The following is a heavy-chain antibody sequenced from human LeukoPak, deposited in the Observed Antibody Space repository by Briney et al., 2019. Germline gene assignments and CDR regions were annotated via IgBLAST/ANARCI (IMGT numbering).Heavy chain of an antibody. Sequence: GESLKISCKGSGYSFTSYWIGWVRQMPGKGLEWMGIIYPGDSGTRYSPSFQGQVTISADKSISTAYLQWSSLKASDTAMYYCARRDYGSGSYGYFDPWGQGTLVTVSS. J-gene: IGHJ5*02. D-gene: IGHD3-10*01. CDR1: GYSFTSYW. CDR2: IYPGDSGT. V-gene: IGHV5-51*01. CDR3: ARRDYGSGSYGYFDP.